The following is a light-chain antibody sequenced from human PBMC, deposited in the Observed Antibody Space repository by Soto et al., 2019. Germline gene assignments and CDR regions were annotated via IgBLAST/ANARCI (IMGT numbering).Light chain of an antibody. CDR3: SSYAGSSNV. CDR1: SSDVGRYNY. Sequence: QSVLTQPRSVSGSPGQSVTISCTGTSSDVGRYNYVSWYQQHPGKAPKLMIYDVSERPSGVPDRFSGSKSGNTASLTISGLQAEDEADYYCSSYAGSSNVFGTGTKVTVL. CDR2: DVS. V-gene: IGLV2-11*01. J-gene: IGLJ1*01.